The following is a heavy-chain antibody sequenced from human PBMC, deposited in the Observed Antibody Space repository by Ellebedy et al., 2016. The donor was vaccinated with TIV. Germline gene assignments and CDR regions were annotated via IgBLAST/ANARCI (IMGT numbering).Heavy chain of an antibody. D-gene: IGHD6-13*01. CDR1: GFTFRSFT. CDR3: ARPGASYSSSWYDFDC. J-gene: IGHJ4*02. V-gene: IGHV3-21*01. CDR2: ISSSATYI. Sequence: PGGSLRLSCAASGFTFRSFTMNWVRQAPGKGLEWVSSISSSATYIHNADSVKGRFTISRDNAKNSLYLQMNSLRVEDTAVYYCARPGASYSSSWYDFDCWGQGTLVTVSS.